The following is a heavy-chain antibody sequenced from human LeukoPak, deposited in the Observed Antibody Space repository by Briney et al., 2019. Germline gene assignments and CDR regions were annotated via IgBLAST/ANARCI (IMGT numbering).Heavy chain of an antibody. CDR2: INHSGST. CDR3: ARGHYVLRFLEWSDAFNWFDP. CDR1: GGSFSGYY. Sequence: SETLSPTCAVYGGSFSGYYWSWIRQPPGKGLEWIGEINHSGSTNYNPSLKSRVTISVDTSKNQFSLKLSSVTAADTAVYYCARGHYVLRFLEWSDAFNWFDPWGQGTLVTVSS. J-gene: IGHJ5*02. V-gene: IGHV4-34*01. D-gene: IGHD3-3*01.